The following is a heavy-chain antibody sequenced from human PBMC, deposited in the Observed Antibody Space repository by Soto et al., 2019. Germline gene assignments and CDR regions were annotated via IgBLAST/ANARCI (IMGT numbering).Heavy chain of an antibody. CDR1: GYSFTDYH. V-gene: IGHV1-2*04. J-gene: IGHJ2*01. CDR3: ARGDSKDCSNGVCSFFYNHDL. CDR2: INPKSGGT. D-gene: IGHD2-8*01. Sequence: ASVKGSCKASGYSFTDYHIHWVRQAPGQGLEWLGRINPKSGGTSTAQKFQGWVTMTTDTSISTASMELTRLTSDDTAIYYCARGDSKDCSNGVCSFFYNHDL.